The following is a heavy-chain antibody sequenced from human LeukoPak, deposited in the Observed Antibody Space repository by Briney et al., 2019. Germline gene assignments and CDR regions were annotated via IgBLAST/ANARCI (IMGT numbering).Heavy chain of an antibody. Sequence: SVKVSCTTSGGTFSNYYIIWVRQAPGQRPEWMGGTIPMYATPNYAQNLQGRVTITTEDYTSPVYMELPSLRSDDPAVYCCARARSASRTSDAFDAWGQGTLVTVSS. CDR1: GGTFSNYY. CDR3: ARARSASRTSDAFDA. D-gene: IGHD6-6*01. J-gene: IGHJ3*01. V-gene: IGHV1-69*05. CDR2: TIPMYATP.